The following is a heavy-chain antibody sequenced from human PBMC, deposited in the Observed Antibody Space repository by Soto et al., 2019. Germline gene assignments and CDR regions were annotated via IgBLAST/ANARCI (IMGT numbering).Heavy chain of an antibody. CDR3: ALWGFRDGNNSKYNYSGMDV. V-gene: IGHV1-69*01. CDR1: GGTFNRYT. Sequence: VQLVQSGAEVKKPGSSVKLSCKASGGTFNRYTISWVRQAPGQGLEWMGGISPIFGTANYAQKFQCRVAIIADESTSAAYMELRSLRSEDTAVYYCALWGFRDGNNSKYNYSGMDVWGQGTTVTVSS. CDR2: ISPIFGTA. J-gene: IGHJ6*02. D-gene: IGHD1-1*01.